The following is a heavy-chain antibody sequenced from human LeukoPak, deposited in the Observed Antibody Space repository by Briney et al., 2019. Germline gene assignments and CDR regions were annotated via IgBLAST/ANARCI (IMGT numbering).Heavy chain of an antibody. J-gene: IGHJ4*02. Sequence: GGSLRLSCAASRFTFSIYAIDWVRKAPGKGLVWVALISYDGSKKYYAESVKGRFTISRDNTKNTLYLQMNSLRPEDTAVYYCARNNIVGYGSGWPLDYWGQGTLVTVSS. CDR2: ISYDGSKK. V-gene: IGHV3-30-3*01. CDR3: ARNNIVGYGSGWPLDY. CDR1: RFTFSIYA. D-gene: IGHD6-19*01.